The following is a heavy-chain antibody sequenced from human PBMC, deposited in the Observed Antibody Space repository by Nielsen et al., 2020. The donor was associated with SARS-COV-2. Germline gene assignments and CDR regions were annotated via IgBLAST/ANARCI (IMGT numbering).Heavy chain of an antibody. J-gene: IGHJ3*02. CDR3: ARDLTGDAFDI. Sequence: GGSLRLSCAASGITFSDYYMMWARQAPGKGLEWVAFIRYDGSDKYYADSVKGRFMISRDNSKNTLYLQINSLRVDDTAVYYCARDLTGDAFDIWGQGTMVTVSS. V-gene: IGHV3-30*02. CDR1: GITFSDYY. CDR2: IRYDGSDK. D-gene: IGHD2-8*02.